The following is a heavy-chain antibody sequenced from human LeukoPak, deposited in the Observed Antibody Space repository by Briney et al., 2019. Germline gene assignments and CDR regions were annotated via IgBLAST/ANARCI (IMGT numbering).Heavy chain of an antibody. D-gene: IGHD3-16*01. CDR2: INPNSGGT. J-gene: IGHJ4*02. CDR3: AREPYGTWYFGY. Sequence: ASVKVSCKASGYTFTGYYMHWVRQAPGQGLEWMGWINPNSGGTNYAQKFQGRVTMTRDTSISTAYMELSRLRSDDTAVYYCAREPYGTWYFGYWGQGTLVTVSS. V-gene: IGHV1-2*02. CDR1: GYTFTGYY.